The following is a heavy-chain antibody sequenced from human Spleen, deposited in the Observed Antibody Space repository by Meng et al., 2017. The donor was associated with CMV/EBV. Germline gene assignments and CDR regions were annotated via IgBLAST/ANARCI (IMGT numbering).Heavy chain of an antibody. V-gene: IGHV1-2*02. CDR2: INSQSGGT. J-gene: IGHJ5*02. D-gene: IGHD2-2*01. CDR1: GYTFTSYD. Sequence: ASVKVSCKASGYTFTSYDINWVRQAPGQGLEWMGWINSQSGGTKYAQKFQTRVTMTRSTTLKTVYLELSGLRSDDTAVYYCARGFSDADIVVVPAANIDLNWFDPWGQGTLVTVSS. CDR3: ARGFSDADIVVVPAANIDLNWFDP.